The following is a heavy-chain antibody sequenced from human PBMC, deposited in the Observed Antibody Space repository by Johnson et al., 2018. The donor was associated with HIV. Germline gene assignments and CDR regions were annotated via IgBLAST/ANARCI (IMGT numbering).Heavy chain of an antibody. CDR2: IKQDGSEK. J-gene: IGHJ3*02. CDR3: ARSPGEADAFDI. Sequence: VQLVESGGGVVQPGGSLRLSCAASGFTFSSYWMSWVRQAPGKGLEWVANIKQDGSEKYYVDSVKGRFTISRDNAENSLYLQMNSLRAEDTAMYYCARSPGEADAFDIWGQGTMVTVSS. CDR1: GFTFSSYW. V-gene: IGHV3-7*02. D-gene: IGHD3-10*01.